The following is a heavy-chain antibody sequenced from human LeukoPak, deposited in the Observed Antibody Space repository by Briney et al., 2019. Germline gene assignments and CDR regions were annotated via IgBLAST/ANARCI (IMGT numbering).Heavy chain of an antibody. CDR3: ASRKKGYCSSTSCYDAGDNWFDP. Sequence: SETLSLTCAVYGGSFSGYYWSWIRQPPGKGLEWIGEINHSGSTNYNPSLKSRVTISVDTSKNQFSLKLSSVTAADTAVYYCASRKKGYCSSTSCYDAGDNWFDPWGQGTLVTVSS. V-gene: IGHV4-34*01. CDR1: GGSFSGYY. J-gene: IGHJ5*02. CDR2: INHSGST. D-gene: IGHD2-2*01.